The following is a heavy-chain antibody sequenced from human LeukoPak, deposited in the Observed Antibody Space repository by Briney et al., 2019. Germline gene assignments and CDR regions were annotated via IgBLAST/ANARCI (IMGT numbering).Heavy chain of an antibody. CDR2: ISSSSSYI. V-gene: IGHV3-21*03. CDR3: ARVPAARYYYYIDV. CDR1: GFTFSSYS. Sequence: GSLRLSCAASGFTFSSYSMNWVRQAPGKGLEWVSSISSSSSYIYYADSVKGRFTISRDNAKNSLYLQMNSLGAEDTAVYYCARVPAARYYYYIDVWGKGTTVTISS. J-gene: IGHJ6*03. D-gene: IGHD2-15*01.